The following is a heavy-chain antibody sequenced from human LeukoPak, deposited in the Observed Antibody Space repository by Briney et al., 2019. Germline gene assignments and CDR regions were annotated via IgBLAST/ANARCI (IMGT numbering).Heavy chain of an antibody. J-gene: IGHJ3*02. CDR1: GGSISSYY. CDR3: ACQTNDAFDI. V-gene: IGHV4-59*08. Sequence: SETLSLTCTVSGGSISSYYWSWIRQPPGKGLEWIGYIYYSGSTNYNPSLKSRVTISVDTSKNQFSLKLSSVTAADTAVYYCACQTNDAFDIWGQGTTVTVSS. CDR2: IYYSGST.